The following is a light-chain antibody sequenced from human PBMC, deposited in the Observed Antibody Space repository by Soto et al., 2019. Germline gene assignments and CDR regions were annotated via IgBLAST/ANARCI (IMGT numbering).Light chain of an antibody. V-gene: IGKV3-11*01. CDR2: DAS. CDR3: QQRGNWPIT. Sequence: EIVMTQSPDTLSVSPGDRSTLSCRASRSVRSNLACYQQKPGQAPRLLIYDASNRATGIPPRFSGSGSGTDFTLTISSLQPEDFAVYYCQQRGNWPITFGHGTRLEI. CDR1: RSVRSN. J-gene: IGKJ5*01.